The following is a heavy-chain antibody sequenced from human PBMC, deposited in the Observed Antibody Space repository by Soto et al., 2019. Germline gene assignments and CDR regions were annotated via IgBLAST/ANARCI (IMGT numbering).Heavy chain of an antibody. Sequence: QVQLQESGPGLVKPSQTLSLTCTVSGGSISSGGYYWSWIRQHPGKGLEWIGYIYYSGSTYYNPSLKSRVTISVDTSKTHFSRKLSSVTAADTAVYYCARDFQAYYYDSSGEGWFDPWGQGTLVTVSS. CDR3: ARDFQAYYYDSSGEGWFDP. D-gene: IGHD3-22*01. CDR2: IYYSGST. CDR1: GGSISSGGYY. J-gene: IGHJ5*02. V-gene: IGHV4-31*03.